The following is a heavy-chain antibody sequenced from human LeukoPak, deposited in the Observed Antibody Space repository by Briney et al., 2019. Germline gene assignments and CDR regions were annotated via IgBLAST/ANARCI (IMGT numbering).Heavy chain of an antibody. V-gene: IGHV3-7*01. Sequence: GGSLRLSCATSGFTFSSSWMSWVRQAPGKGLECVANIKEDGREKYYVDSVKGRFTISRDNAKNSLYLQMSSLRAEDTAVYYCARAVAAAGYYFDYWGQGTLVTVSS. CDR3: ARAVAAAGYYFDY. J-gene: IGHJ4*02. CDR2: IKEDGREK. D-gene: IGHD6-13*01. CDR1: GFTFSSSW.